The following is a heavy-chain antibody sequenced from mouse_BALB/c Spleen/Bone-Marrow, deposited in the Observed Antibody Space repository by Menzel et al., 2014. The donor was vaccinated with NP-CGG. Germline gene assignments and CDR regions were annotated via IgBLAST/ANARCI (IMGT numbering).Heavy chain of an antibody. J-gene: IGHJ1*01. CDR3: ARLNYYGNLFV. Sequence: EVQGVESGGGLVQPGGSLKLSCAASGFDFSRYWMSWVRQAPGKGLEWIGEINPDSSTINYTPSLKDKFIISRDIAKNTLYLQMSKVRSEDTALYYCARLNYYGNLFVWGAGTTVTVSS. CDR1: GFDFSRYW. CDR2: INPDSSTI. D-gene: IGHD1-1*01. V-gene: IGHV4-1*02.